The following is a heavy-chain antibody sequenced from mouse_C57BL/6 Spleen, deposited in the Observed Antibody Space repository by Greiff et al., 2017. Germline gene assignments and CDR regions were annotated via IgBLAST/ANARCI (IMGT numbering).Heavy chain of an antibody. Sequence: QVQLKQPGAELVKPGASVKLSCKASGYTFTSYWMHWVKQRPGQGLEWIGMIHPNSGSTNYNEKFKSKATLTVDKSSSTAYMQLSSLTSEDSAVYYYARDGAAQVTNCDYWGQGTTLTVSS. CDR1: GYTFTSYW. D-gene: IGHD3-2*02. J-gene: IGHJ2*01. CDR3: ARDGAAQVTNCDY. CDR2: IHPNSGST. V-gene: IGHV1-64*01.